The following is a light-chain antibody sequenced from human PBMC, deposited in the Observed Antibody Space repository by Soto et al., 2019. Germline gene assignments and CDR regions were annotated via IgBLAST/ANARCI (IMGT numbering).Light chain of an antibody. CDR3: SSYTGDSVL. CDR1: YAR. J-gene: IGLJ3*02. CDR2: EVS. Sequence: QSALTQPPSVSGSPGQSVTISCTGTYARVTWYQQAPGTAPKLIIYEVSNRPSGVPDRFSGSKSGNTASLTISGLQAEDEADYYCSSYTGDSVLFGGGTQLTVL. V-gene: IGLV2-18*02.